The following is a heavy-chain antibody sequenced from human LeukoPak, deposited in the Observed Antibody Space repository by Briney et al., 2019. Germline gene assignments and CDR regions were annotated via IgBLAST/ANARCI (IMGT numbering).Heavy chain of an antibody. D-gene: IGHD2-2*01. CDR1: GFTVSSNC. J-gene: IGHJ4*02. Sequence: GGSLRLSCAASGFTVSSNCMSWVRQAPGKGLEWVSVIYSGGSTYYADSVKGRFTISRDNSKNTLYLQMNSLRAEDTAVYYCARVYCSSTSCYLLYFDYWGQGTLVTVSS. CDR2: IYSGGST. CDR3: ARVYCSSTSCYLLYFDY. V-gene: IGHV3-66*02.